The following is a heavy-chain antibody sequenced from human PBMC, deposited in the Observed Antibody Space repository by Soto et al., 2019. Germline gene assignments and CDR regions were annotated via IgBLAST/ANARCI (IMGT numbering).Heavy chain of an antibody. V-gene: IGHV3-23*01. CDR3: ARAGSYYGNTFDI. CDR1: GFTFSSYA. CDR2: ISGSGGST. J-gene: IGHJ3*02. D-gene: IGHD1-26*01. Sequence: EVQLLESGGGLVQPGGSLRLSCAASGFTFSSYAMSWVRQAPGKGLEWVSAISGSGGSTYYADSVKGRFTISRDNAKNSVYLQMNSPRAEDTAVYYCARAGSYYGNTFDIWGQGTMVTVSS.